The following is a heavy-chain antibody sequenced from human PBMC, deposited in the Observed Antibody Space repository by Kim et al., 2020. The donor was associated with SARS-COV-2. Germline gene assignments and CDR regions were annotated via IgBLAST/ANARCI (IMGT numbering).Heavy chain of an antibody. D-gene: IGHD3-22*01. V-gene: IGHV3-15*05. Sequence: GGSLRLSCTASGFIFRESWMNWVRQAPGKGLEWVGRINRRVDRGTPDYAAPVKDRFAISRDDSENTLDLLMTSLKIEDTAMYFCTTGYDKTWHDGYWCQGTLVRVSS. CDR3: TTGYDKTWHDGY. J-gene: IGHJ4*02. CDR2: INRRVDRGTP. CDR1: GFIFRESW.